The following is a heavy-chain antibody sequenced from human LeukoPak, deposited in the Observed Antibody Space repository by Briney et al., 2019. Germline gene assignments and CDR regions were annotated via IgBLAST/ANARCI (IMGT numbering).Heavy chain of an antibody. J-gene: IGHJ6*03. Sequence: GASVKVSCKVSGYTLTELSMHWVRQAAGKGLEWMGVFDPEDGETIYAQKFQGRVTMTEDTSTDTAYMELSSLRSEDTAVYYCATQNVVMGYYYYMDVWGKGTTVTVSS. CDR3: ATQNVVMGYYYYMDV. CDR2: FDPEDGET. CDR1: GYTLTELS. D-gene: IGHD4-23*01. V-gene: IGHV1-24*01.